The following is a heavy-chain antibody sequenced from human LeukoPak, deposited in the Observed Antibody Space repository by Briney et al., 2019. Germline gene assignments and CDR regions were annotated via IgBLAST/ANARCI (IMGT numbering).Heavy chain of an antibody. J-gene: IGHJ5*02. V-gene: IGHV4-59*01. D-gene: IGHD4-17*01. CDR1: GGSISSYY. CDR2: IYYSGST. CDR3: ARVRDYGDYAANWFDP. Sequence: SETLSLTCTVSGGSISSYYWSWIRQPPGKGLEWIGYIYYSGSTNYNPSLKSRVTISVDTSKNQFSLKLSSVTAADTAVYYCARVRDYGDYAANWFDPWGQRTLVTVSS.